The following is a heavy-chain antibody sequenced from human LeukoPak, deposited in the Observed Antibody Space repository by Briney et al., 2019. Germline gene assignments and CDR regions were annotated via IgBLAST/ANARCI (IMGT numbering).Heavy chain of an antibody. J-gene: IGHJ2*01. Sequence: PSETLSLTCAVYGGSFSGYYWSWIRQPPGKGLEWIGEINHSGSTNYNPSLKSRVTISVDTSKNQFSLKLSSVTAADTAVYYCARRYSSSWYVWSHWYFDLWGRGTLVTVSS. D-gene: IGHD6-13*01. CDR3: ARRYSSSWYVWSHWYFDL. V-gene: IGHV4-34*01. CDR1: GGSFSGYY. CDR2: INHSGST.